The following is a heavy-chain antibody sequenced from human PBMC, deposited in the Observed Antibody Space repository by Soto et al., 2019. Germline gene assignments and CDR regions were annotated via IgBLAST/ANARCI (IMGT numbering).Heavy chain of an antibody. CDR2: INHSGST. CDR1: GGSFSGYY. CDR3: ARLPKPGYYMDV. V-gene: IGHV4-34*01. J-gene: IGHJ6*03. Sequence: ASETLSLPCAVYGGSFSGYYWSWIRQPPGKGLEWIGEINHSGSTNYNPSLKSRVTISVDTSKNQLSLKLSSVTAAVTAVYYCARLPKPGYYMDVWGKGTTVTVSS.